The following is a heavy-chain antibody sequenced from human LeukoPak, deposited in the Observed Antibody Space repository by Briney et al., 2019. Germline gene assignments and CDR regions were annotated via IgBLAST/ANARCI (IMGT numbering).Heavy chain of an antibody. CDR2: IYYSGST. Sequence: SSETLSLTCTVSGGSISSSSYYWGWIRQPPGKGLEWIGSIYYSGSTYYNPSLKSRVTISVDTSKNQFSLKLSSVTAADTAVYYCARGSTVTAFDPWGQGTLVTVSS. CDR3: ARGSTVTAFDP. V-gene: IGHV4-39*01. D-gene: IGHD4-17*01. J-gene: IGHJ5*02. CDR1: GGSISSSSYY.